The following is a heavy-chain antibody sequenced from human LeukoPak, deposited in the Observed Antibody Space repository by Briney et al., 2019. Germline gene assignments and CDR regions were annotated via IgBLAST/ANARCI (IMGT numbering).Heavy chain of an antibody. D-gene: IGHD6-13*01. V-gene: IGHV4-4*02. CDR3: ARGEDSSSWYYFDY. CDR1: GGSISSSNW. J-gene: IGHJ4*02. Sequence: SETLSLTCAVSGGSISSSNWWSWVRQPPGKGLEWIGEIYHSGSTNYNPSLKSRVTISVDKSKNQFSLKLSSVAAADTAVYYCARGEDSSSWYYFDYWGQGTLVTVSS. CDR2: IYHSGST.